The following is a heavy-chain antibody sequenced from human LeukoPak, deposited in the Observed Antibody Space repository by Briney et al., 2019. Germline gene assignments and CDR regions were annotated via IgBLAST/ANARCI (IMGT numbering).Heavy chain of an antibody. D-gene: IGHD2-21*02. Sequence: SETLSLTCAVYGGSFSGYYWSWIRQPPGKGLEWIGEINHSGSTNYNPSLKSRVTISVDTSKNQFSLKLSSVTAADTAVYYCARDQGDDYYYYYMDVWGKGTTVTVSS. J-gene: IGHJ6*03. V-gene: IGHV4-34*01. CDR3: ARDQGDDYYYYYMDV. CDR2: INHSGST. CDR1: GGSFSGYY.